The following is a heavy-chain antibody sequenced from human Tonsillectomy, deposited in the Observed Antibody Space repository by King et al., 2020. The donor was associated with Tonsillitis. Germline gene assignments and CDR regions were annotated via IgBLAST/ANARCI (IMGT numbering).Heavy chain of an antibody. J-gene: IGHJ4*02. V-gene: IGHV5-51*03. Sequence: QLVQSGAEVKKPGESLKISCKGSGYSFTTYWIGWVRQMPGKGLEWMGIIYPGDSDTRYSPSFHGQVTIPPDKSISTAYPQWSSLKASDTAMYYCARRYYGSGSHLDYWGQGSLVTVSS. CDR1: GYSFTTYW. CDR2: IYPGDSDT. CDR3: ARRYYGSGSHLDY. D-gene: IGHD3-10*01.